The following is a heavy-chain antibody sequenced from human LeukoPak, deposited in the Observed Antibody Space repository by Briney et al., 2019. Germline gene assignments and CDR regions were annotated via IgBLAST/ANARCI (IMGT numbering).Heavy chain of an antibody. Sequence: SQTLSLTCTVSGGSISSGGYYWGWIRQPPGKGLEWIGNTYYGGNTYYNPSLKSRVTISVDTSKNQFSLELNSVTAADTAVYYCGRIHRDSGSPTWFYWGQGTLVTVSS. CDR1: GGSISSGGYY. CDR2: TYYGGNT. V-gene: IGHV4-39*07. J-gene: IGHJ4*02. D-gene: IGHD3-10*01. CDR3: GRIHRDSGSPTWFY.